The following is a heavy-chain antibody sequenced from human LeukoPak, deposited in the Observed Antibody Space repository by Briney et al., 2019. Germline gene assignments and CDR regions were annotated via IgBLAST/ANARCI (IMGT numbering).Heavy chain of an antibody. V-gene: IGHV3-21*01. J-gene: IGHJ4*02. CDR1: GFTFSSYS. CDR2: ISSSSSYI. CDR3: ARSGLRDGYNPGGDY. Sequence: GGSLRLSCAASGFTFSSYSMNWVRQAPGKGLEWVSSISSSSSYIYYADSVKGRFTISRDNAKNSLYLQMNGLRAEDTAVYYCARSGLRDGYNPGGDYWGQGTLVTVSS. D-gene: IGHD5-24*01.